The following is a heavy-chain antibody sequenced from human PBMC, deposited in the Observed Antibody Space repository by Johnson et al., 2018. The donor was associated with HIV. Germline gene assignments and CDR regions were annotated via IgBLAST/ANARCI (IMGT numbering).Heavy chain of an antibody. CDR3: ARGFNSGYNDAFDI. J-gene: IGHJ3*02. Sequence: VQLVESGGGVVRPGGSLRLSCAASGFTFDDYGMSCVRQAPGKGLEWVSGLNWNGGSTDYADSVRGRFTISRDNAKSSLYLQMNSPRAEDTALYYCARGFNSGYNDAFDIWGQGTMVTFSS. CDR2: LNWNGGST. V-gene: IGHV3-20*04. D-gene: IGHD3-22*01. CDR1: GFTFDDYG.